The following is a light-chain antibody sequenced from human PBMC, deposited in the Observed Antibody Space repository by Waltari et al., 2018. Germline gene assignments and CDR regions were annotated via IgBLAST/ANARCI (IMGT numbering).Light chain of an antibody. CDR1: QDIRFS. Sequence: DIQMTQSPSSLSASVGDIVTITCRASQDIRFSLVWYQQKPGKAPKLLLFAASRLESGVPSRFSGSGSGTEYTLTISSLQPEDFATYYCQQYYNTPPWTFGQGTKVEIK. CDR2: AAS. V-gene: IGKV1-NL1*01. J-gene: IGKJ1*01. CDR3: QQYYNTPPWT.